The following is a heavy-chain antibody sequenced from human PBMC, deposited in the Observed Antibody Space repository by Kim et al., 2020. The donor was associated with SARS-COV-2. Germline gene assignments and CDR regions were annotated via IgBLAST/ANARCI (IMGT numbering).Heavy chain of an antibody. V-gene: IGHV3-7*01. Sequence: GGSLRLSCAASGFTFSSYWMSWVRQAPGKGLEWVANIKQDGSEKYYVDSVKGRFTISRDNAKNSLYLQMNSLRAEDTAVYYCATIWGGKLDTPDYWGQGTLVTVSS. CDR2: IKQDGSEK. CDR1: GFTFSSYW. CDR3: ATIWGGKLDTPDY. D-gene: IGHD1-1*01. J-gene: IGHJ4*02.